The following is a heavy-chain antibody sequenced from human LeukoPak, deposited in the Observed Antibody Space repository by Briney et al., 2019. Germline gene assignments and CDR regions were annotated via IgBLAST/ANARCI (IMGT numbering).Heavy chain of an antibody. Sequence: EASMKVSCKASGYTFTSYGISWVRQAPGQGLEWMGIINPSGGSTSYAQKFQGRVTMTRDMSTSTVYMELSSLRSEDTAVYYCARDVAIVVERPPYYFDYWGQGTLVTVSS. V-gene: IGHV1-46*01. CDR1: GYTFTSYG. CDR3: ARDVAIVVERPPYYFDY. CDR2: INPSGGST. D-gene: IGHD3-22*01. J-gene: IGHJ4*02.